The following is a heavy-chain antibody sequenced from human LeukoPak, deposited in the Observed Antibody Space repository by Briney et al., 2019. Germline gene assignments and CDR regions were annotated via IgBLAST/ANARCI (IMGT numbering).Heavy chain of an antibody. D-gene: IGHD6-19*01. V-gene: IGHV1-8*01. CDR2: MNPNSGNT. Sequence: ASVKVSCKASGYTFTSYDINWVRQATGQELEWMGWMNPNSGNTGYAQKFQGRVTMARNTSISTAYMELGSLRSEDTAVYYCAVMYSSGWYSRYYFDYWGQGTLVTVSS. J-gene: IGHJ4*02. CDR1: GYTFTSYD. CDR3: AVMYSSGWYSRYYFDY.